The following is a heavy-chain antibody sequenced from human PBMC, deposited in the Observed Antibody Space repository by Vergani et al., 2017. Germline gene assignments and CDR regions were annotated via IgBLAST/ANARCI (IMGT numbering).Heavy chain of an antibody. CDR3: TRHVPCGDVACLHFDH. CDR2: INPIDSKI. CDR1: ESSFISNE. V-gene: IGHV5-51*01. J-gene: IGHJ4*02. D-gene: IGHD2-21*01. Sequence: EVMLVQSGAEVKKPGESLKISCKYSESSFISNEIAWVRQMSGKGLQWMGNINPIDSKIAYSPSFQGQAIMSLDKSITTAYLQWRSLKASDTAIFYCTRHVPCGDVACLHFDHWGQKTHVTVSS.